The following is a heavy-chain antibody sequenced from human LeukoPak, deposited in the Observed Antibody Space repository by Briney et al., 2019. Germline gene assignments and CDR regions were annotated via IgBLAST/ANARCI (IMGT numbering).Heavy chain of an antibody. CDR3: AREDYYDSSGYYFDC. V-gene: IGHV4-34*01. J-gene: IGHJ4*02. D-gene: IGHD3-22*01. CDR2: IYYSGST. CDR1: GGSFSGYY. Sequence: SETLSLTCAVYGGSFSGYYWSWIRQPPGKGLEWIGSIYYSGSTYYNPSLKSRVTISVDTSKNQFSLKLSSVTAADTAVYYCAREDYYDSSGYYFDCWGQGTLVTVSS.